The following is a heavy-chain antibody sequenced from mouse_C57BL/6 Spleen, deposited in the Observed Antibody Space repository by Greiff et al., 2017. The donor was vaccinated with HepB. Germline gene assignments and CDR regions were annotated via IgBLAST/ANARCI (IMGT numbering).Heavy chain of an antibody. CDR3: ARQDTTVVRYFDV. D-gene: IGHD1-1*01. J-gene: IGHJ1*03. Sequence: VQVVESGPELVKPGASVKISCKASGYAFSSSWMNWVKQRPGKGLEWIGRIYPGDGDTNYNGKFKGKATLTADKSSSTAYMQLSSLTSEDSAVYFCARQDTTVVRYFDVWGTGTTVTVSS. CDR1: GYAFSSSW. CDR2: IYPGDGDT. V-gene: IGHV1-82*01.